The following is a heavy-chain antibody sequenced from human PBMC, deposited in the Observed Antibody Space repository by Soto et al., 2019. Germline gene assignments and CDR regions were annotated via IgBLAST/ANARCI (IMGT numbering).Heavy chain of an antibody. CDR3: AKMERTQLWLLVQN. CDR1: GASITNDDFF. D-gene: IGHD5-18*01. CDR2: ITYGGSI. Sequence: PSETLSLTCTVSGASITNDDFFWSWVRQHPEKSLEWLAYITYGGSIYYNPSLRSRLSVSIDKSKSQFSLNLKSVTAADTAVYYCAKMERTQLWLLVQNWGQGLLVTVSS. V-gene: IGHV4-31*03. J-gene: IGHJ4*02.